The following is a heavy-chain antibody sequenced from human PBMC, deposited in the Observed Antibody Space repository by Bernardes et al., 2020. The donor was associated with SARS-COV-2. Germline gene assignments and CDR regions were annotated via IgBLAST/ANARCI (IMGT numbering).Heavy chain of an antibody. CDR1: GFTFSSYA. CDR2: ISYDGSNK. Sequence: VGSLRLSCAASGFTFSSYAMHWVRQAPGKGLEWVAVISYDGSNKYYADSVKGRFTISRDNSKNTLYLQMNSLRAEDTAVYYCARDRYYGSGTADYWGQGTLVTVSS. CDR3: ARDRYYGSGTADY. V-gene: IGHV3-30-3*01. J-gene: IGHJ4*02. D-gene: IGHD3-10*01.